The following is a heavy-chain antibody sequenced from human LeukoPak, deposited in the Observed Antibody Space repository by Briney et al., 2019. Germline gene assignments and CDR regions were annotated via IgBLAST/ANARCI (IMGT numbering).Heavy chain of an antibody. Sequence: PSETLSLTCTVSGGSISSGGYYWSWIRQPPGKGLEWIGYIYYSGSTNYNPSLKSRVTISVDTSKNQFSLKLSSVTAADTAVYYCARADSSSVGPLGYWGQGSLVTVSS. J-gene: IGHJ4*02. V-gene: IGHV4-61*08. D-gene: IGHD6-13*01. CDR2: IYYSGST. CDR1: GGSISSGGYY. CDR3: ARADSSSVGPLGY.